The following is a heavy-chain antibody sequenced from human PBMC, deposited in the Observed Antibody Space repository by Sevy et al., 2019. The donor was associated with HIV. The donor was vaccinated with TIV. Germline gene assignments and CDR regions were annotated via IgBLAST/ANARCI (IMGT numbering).Heavy chain of an antibody. CDR3: AKDYGDFSWHDAFDI. CDR1: GFTFSSYA. CDR2: IGGSGGST. D-gene: IGHD4-17*01. Sequence: EGSLRLSCAASGFTFSSYAMSWVRQAPGKVLEWVSAIGGSGGSTYYADSVKGRFTISRDNSKNTLYLQMNSLRAEDTAVYYCAKDYGDFSWHDAFDIWGQGTMVTVSS. V-gene: IGHV3-23*01. J-gene: IGHJ3*02.